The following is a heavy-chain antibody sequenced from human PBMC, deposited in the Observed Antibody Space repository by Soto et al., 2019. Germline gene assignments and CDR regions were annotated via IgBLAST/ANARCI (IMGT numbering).Heavy chain of an antibody. V-gene: IGHV5-51*01. CDR2: IYPGDSDT. J-gene: IGHJ6*02. CDR1: GYSFTSYW. D-gene: IGHD2-15*01. CDR3: AGPRYPGRGYYGMDV. Sequence: EVQLVQSGAEVKKPGESLKISCKGSGYSFTSYWIGWVRQMPGKGLECMGIIYPGDSDTRYSPSFQGQVTISADKSISTAYLHWSGLKASDTAMYYCAGPRYPGRGYYGMDVWGPGTTVTFSS.